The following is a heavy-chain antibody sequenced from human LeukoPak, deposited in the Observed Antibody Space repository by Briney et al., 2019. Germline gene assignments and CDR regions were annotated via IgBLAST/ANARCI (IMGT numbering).Heavy chain of an antibody. Sequence: GRSLRLSCAASEFTFSSYAVHWVRQAPGKGLEWVAFISYDENNKYYADSVKGRFTISRDTSKNTLYLQMNSLRAKDTAVYYCARGPKYISATGPYYFDYWGQGTPVTVSS. V-gene: IGHV3-30*04. CDR2: ISYDENNK. J-gene: IGHJ4*02. D-gene: IGHD6-13*01. CDR3: ARGPKYISATGPYYFDY. CDR1: EFTFSSYA.